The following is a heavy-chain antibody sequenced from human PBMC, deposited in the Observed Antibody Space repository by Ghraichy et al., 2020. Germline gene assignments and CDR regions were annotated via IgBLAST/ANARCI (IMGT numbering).Heavy chain of an antibody. V-gene: IGHV4-34*01. CDR2: INHSGST. D-gene: IGHD2-2*01. CDR1: GGSFSGYY. J-gene: IGHJ6*03. Sequence: SETLSLTCAVYGGSFSGYYLSWIRQPPGKGLEWIGEINHSGSTNYNPSLKNRVIISVDTSKNQISLKLSSVTAADTTVYYCARAGVHCSSTSCYYYYYYMDVSGKGTTVTVSS. CDR3: ARAGVHCSSTSCYYYYYYMDV.